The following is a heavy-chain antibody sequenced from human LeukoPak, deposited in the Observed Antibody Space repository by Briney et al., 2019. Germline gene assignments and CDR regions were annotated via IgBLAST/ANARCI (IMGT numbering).Heavy chain of an antibody. J-gene: IGHJ4*02. CDR3: ASTVIAAAGTWTFDY. Sequence: SETLSLTCTVSGGSISSSSYYWGWIHQPPGKGLEWIGSIYYSGSTYYNPSLKSRVTISVDTSKNQFSLKLSSVTAADTAVYYCASTVIAAAGTWTFDYWGQGTLVTVSS. CDR2: IYYSGST. CDR1: GGSISSSSYY. D-gene: IGHD6-13*01. V-gene: IGHV4-39*01.